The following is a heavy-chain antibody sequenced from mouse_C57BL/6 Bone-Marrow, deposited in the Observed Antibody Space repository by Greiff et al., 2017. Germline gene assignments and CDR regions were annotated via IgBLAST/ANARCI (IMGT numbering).Heavy chain of an antibody. V-gene: IGHV1-19*01. Sequence: VQLQQSGPVLVKPGASVKMSCKASGYTFTDYYMNWVKQSHGKSLEWIGVINPYNGGTSYNQKFKGKATLTVNKSSSTAYMELNSLPIEDSAVYYCARRAYFLLRGAYYFDYWGQGTTLTVSS. CDR2: INPYNGGT. CDR1: GYTFTDYY. CDR3: ARRAYFLLRGAYYFDY. J-gene: IGHJ2*01. D-gene: IGHD1-1*01.